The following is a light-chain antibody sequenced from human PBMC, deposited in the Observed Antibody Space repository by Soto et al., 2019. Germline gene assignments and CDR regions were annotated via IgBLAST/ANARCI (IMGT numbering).Light chain of an antibody. CDR2: AAS. CDR3: QQSYGTPYT. Sequence: DIQMTQSPSSLSASVGDRVTITCRASQSISFYLNWYQQKPGKAPKVLIYAASSVQSGVPSRFSGSGSGTDFSLTISNQQPEDFATYFCQQSYGTPYTFGQGTKLDIK. J-gene: IGKJ2*01. CDR1: QSISFY. V-gene: IGKV1-39*01.